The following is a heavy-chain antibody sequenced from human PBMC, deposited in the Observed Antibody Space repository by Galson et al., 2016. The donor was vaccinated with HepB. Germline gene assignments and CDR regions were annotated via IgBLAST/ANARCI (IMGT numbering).Heavy chain of an antibody. D-gene: IGHD5-12*01. CDR1: GFTFSSYG. CDR2: IWFDGSNK. V-gene: IGHV3-33*01. CDR3: ARDSGQYSVGAFDI. J-gene: IGHJ4*02. Sequence: SLRLSCAASGFTFSSYGMHWVRQAPGKGLEWVAVIWFDGSNKFSADSLKDRFTISRDNSQNTVFLQMDSLRVDDTAVYYCARDSGQYSVGAFDIWGPGTLVTVSS.